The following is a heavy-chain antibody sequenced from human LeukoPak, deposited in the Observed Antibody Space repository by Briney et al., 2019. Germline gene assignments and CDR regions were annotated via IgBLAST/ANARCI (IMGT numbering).Heavy chain of an antibody. J-gene: IGHJ4*02. V-gene: IGHV3-21*01. CDR3: ARADGDYDGNFDY. CDR2: ISSSSSYI. CDR1: GFTFSSYS. Sequence: KTGGSLRLSCAASGFTFSSYSMNWVRQAPGKGLEWVSSISSSSSYIYYADSVKGRFTISRDNAKNSLYLQINSLRAEDTAVYYCARADGDYDGNFDYWGQGTLVTVSS. D-gene: IGHD3-22*01.